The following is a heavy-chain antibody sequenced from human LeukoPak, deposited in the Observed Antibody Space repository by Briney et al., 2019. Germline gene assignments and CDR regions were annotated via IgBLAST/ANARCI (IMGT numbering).Heavy chain of an antibody. CDR1: GGTFSSYA. Sequence: GSSVKVSCKASGGTFSSYAISWVRQAPGQGLEWMGRIIPILGIANYAQKFQGRVTITGDKSTSTAYMELSSLRSEDTAVYYCARDRNQIGIAAAGEHYYYGMDVWGQGTTVTVSS. CDR3: ARDRNQIGIAAAGEHYYYGMDV. D-gene: IGHD6-13*01. J-gene: IGHJ6*02. V-gene: IGHV1-69*04. CDR2: IIPILGIA.